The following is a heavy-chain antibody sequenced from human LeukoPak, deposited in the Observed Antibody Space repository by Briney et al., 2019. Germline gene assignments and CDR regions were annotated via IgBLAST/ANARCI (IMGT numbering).Heavy chain of an antibody. D-gene: IGHD3-10*01. CDR2: IYYYSGST. V-gene: IGHV4-39*01. CDR1: GGSISSTSYY. CDR3: ARWSYGSGIY. Sequence: SETLSLTCTVSGGSISSTSYYWGWIRQPPGKGLEWIGSIYYYSGSTYYNPSLKSRVTISVDTSKNQFSLKLTSVTAADTAVYYCARWSYGSGIYWGQGTLVTVSS. J-gene: IGHJ4*02.